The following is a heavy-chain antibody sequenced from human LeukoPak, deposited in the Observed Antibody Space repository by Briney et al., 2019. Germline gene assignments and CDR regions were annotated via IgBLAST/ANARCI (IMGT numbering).Heavy chain of an antibody. D-gene: IGHD3-22*01. V-gene: IGHV3-73*01. CDR2: IRSKANSYAT. J-gene: IGHJ3*02. CDR3: TRLDRHDYYDSSGYAAFDI. Sequence: PGGSLRLSCAASGFTFSGSAMHWVRQASGKGLEWVGRIRSKANSYATAYAASVKGRFTISRDDSKNTAYLQMNSLKTEDTAVYYCTRLDRHDYYDSSGYAAFDIWGQGTLVTVSS. CDR1: GFTFSGSA.